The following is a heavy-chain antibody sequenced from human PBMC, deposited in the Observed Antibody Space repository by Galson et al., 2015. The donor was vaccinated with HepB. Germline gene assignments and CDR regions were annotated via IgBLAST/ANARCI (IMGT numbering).Heavy chain of an antibody. V-gene: IGHV3-48*01. CDR3: ARNPASYDYYNMDV. CDR1: GFSFSSHS. Sequence: SLRLSCAASGFSFSSHSMCWVRQAPGKGLEWVAYISAGSTGRYYGASVKGRFTISSDNAKNSVYLYMNSLRAEDTAVYYCARNPASYDYYNMDVWGQGTTVTVSS. D-gene: IGHD6-25*01. J-gene: IGHJ6*02. CDR2: ISAGSTGR.